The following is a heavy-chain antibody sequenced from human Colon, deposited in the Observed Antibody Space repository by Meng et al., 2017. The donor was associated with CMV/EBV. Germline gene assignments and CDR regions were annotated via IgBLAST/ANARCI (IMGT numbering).Heavy chain of an antibody. CDR1: GGSISSSSYY. J-gene: IGHJ6*02. CDR2: IHHSGNS. CDR3: ARDRSIMITSGATHGMDV. Sequence: SETLSLTCTVSGGSISSSSYYWGWIRQPPGKGLEWIGYIHHSGNSNYNPSLKSRVTMSIDTSNNQFSLKLSSVTAADTAVYYCARDRSIMITSGATHGMDVWGQGTTVTVSS. D-gene: IGHD3-16*01. V-gene: IGHV4-61*01.